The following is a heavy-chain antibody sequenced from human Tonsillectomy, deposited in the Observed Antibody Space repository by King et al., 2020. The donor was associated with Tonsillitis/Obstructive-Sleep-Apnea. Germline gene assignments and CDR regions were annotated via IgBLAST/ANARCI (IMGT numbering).Heavy chain of an antibody. CDR2: ISSSSSYT. J-gene: IGHJ4*02. Sequence: VQLVESGGGLVKPGGSLRLSCAASGFTFSDYYMSWIRQAPGKGLEWVSYISSSSSYTNYADSVKGRFTISRDNAKNSLYLQMNSLRAEDTAVYYCARGGDFWRGYYLGKKNFDYWGQGTLVTVSS. CDR3: ARGGDFWRGYYLGKKNFDY. V-gene: IGHV3-11*05. CDR1: GFTFSDYY. D-gene: IGHD3-3*01.